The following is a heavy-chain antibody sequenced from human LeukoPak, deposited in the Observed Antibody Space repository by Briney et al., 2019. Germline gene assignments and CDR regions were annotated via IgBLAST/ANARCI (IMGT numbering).Heavy chain of an antibody. CDR2: IYYSGST. CDR3: ARDQTGDYYDSSGYYSWFDP. J-gene: IGHJ5*02. D-gene: IGHD3-22*01. Sequence: SETLSLTCTVSGGSISSGDYYWSWIHQPPGKGLEWIGYIYYSGSTYYNPSLKSRVTISVDTSKNQFSLKLSSVTAADTAVYYCARDQTGDYYDSSGYYSWFDPWGQEPWSPSPQ. V-gene: IGHV4-30-4*01. CDR1: GGSISSGDYY.